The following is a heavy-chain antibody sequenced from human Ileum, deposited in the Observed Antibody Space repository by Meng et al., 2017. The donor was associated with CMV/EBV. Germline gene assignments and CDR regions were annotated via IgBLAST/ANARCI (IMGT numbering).Heavy chain of an antibody. V-gene: IGHV4-34*01. J-gene: IGHJ4*02. Sequence: WGAGMLKPSETLSLTFDVCAASFSYFYWSWTRPLPGKGLEWIGEIHPSGSTHYNPSLESRVSISVHMSNNQFSLKVSSVTAADTAVYYCARGQDNHKGGVHWGQGTLVTVSS. D-gene: IGHD1-14*01. CDR1: AASFSYFY. CDR3: ARGQDNHKGGVH. CDR2: IHPSGST.